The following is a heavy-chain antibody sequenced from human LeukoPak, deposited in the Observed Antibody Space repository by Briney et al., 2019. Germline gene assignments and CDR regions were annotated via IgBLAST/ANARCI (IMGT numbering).Heavy chain of an antibody. Sequence: GGSLRLSCAASGFTFSSYAMGWVRQAPGKGLEWVSLIYGDGSTYYADSVKGRVTISRDNSKNTVFLQMNSLRAEDTALYYCARINYRAFSIWGQGTMVTVSS. CDR1: GFTFSSYA. V-gene: IGHV3-66*01. J-gene: IGHJ3*02. CDR3: ARINYRAFSI. CDR2: IYGDGST. D-gene: IGHD4-11*01.